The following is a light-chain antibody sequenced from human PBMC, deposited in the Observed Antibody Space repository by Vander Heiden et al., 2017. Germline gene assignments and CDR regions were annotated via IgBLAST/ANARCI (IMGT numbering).Light chain of an antibody. Sequence: DIQMTQSPSTLSASVGDRVTITCRSSQSISRLLAWYQQKPGKAPSLLMYKVSTLETGVSSRFSGGESGAEFTLTISSLQPDDFATYYCQQYSSYPWTFGQGTKVEIK. V-gene: IGKV1-5*03. CDR2: KVS. CDR3: QQYSSYPWT. CDR1: QSISRL. J-gene: IGKJ1*01.